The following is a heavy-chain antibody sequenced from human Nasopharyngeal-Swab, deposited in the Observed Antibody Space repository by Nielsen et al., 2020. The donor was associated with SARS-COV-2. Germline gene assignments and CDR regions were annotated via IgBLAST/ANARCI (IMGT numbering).Heavy chain of an antibody. V-gene: IGHV1-18*01. J-gene: IGHJ4*02. D-gene: IGHD2/OR15-2a*01. Sequence: WVRQAPGQGLEWMGWISAYNGNTNYAQKLQGRVTMTTDTSTTTAYMELRSLKSDDTAVYYCARRGLRSTSLDSDFWGQGTLVTVSS. CDR3: ARRGLRSTSLDSDF. CDR2: ISAYNGNT.